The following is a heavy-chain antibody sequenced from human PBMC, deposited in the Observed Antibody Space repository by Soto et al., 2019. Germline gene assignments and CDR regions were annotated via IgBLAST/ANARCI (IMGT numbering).Heavy chain of an antibody. D-gene: IGHD3-22*01. CDR1: GYSFTSYL. CDR2: IYPGDSDT. Sequence: EVQLVQSGAEVKKPGESLKISCKGSGYSFTSYLIGWVRQMPGKGLEWMGIIYPGDSDTRYSPSFQGQVTISADNSSRTAYLQWSSQKDSDTAMYYCARQARYDSSGYYAIYGMDVWGQGTTVTVSS. J-gene: IGHJ6*02. CDR3: ARQARYDSSGYYAIYGMDV. V-gene: IGHV5-51*01.